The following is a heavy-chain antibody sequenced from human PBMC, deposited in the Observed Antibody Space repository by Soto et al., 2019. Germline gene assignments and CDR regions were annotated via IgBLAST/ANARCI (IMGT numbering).Heavy chain of an antibody. CDR1: GFTFSSYS. V-gene: IGHV3-48*01. Sequence: GGSLRLSCAASGFTFSSYSMNWVRQAPGKGLEWVSYISSSSSTIYYADSVKGRFTISRDNAKNSLYLQMNSLRAEDTAVYYCARDGGRGSSWRKYYDGNWFDPCGQGTLVTVSS. J-gene: IGHJ5*02. CDR3: ARDGGRGSSWRKYYDGNWFDP. D-gene: IGHD6-13*01. CDR2: ISSSSSTI.